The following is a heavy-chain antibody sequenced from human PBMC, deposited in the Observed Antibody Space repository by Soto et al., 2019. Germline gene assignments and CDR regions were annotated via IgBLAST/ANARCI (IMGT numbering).Heavy chain of an antibody. D-gene: IGHD2-8*01. J-gene: IGHJ4*02. CDR2: IYSNGDT. Sequence: EVQLVETGGGLIQPGGSLRLSCAASGFSVGSNYMPWVRQSPGKGLEWVSLIYSNGDTDYADSVKARFSIPRDNFKNTLYLQMNNLRAEDTAVYHCARKTDSSPVPEADGVWGRGTLVTVSS. CDR3: ARKTDSSPVPEADGV. CDR1: GFSVGSNY. V-gene: IGHV3-53*02.